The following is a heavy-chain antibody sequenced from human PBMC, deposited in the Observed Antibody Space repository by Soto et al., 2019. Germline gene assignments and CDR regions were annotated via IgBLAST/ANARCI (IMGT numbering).Heavy chain of an antibody. V-gene: IGHV1-2*04. CDR3: ARGDSTDCSNGVCSFFYNHDMDV. J-gene: IGHJ6*02. D-gene: IGHD2-8*01. CDR2: INPKSGGT. Sequence: ASVKVSCKASGYSFTDYHIHWVRQAPGQGLEWLGRINPKSGGTSTAQKFQGWVTMTTDTSISTASMELTRLTSDDTAIYYCARGDSTDCSNGVCSFFYNHDMDVWGQGTTVTVYS. CDR1: GYSFTDYH.